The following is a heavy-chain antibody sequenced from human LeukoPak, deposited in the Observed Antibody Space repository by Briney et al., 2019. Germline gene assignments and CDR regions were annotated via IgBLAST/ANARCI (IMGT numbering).Heavy chain of an antibody. Sequence: SETLSLTCAVSGDSISSSYWWSWVRQPPGKGLEWIGEIFHSGNTNYNPSLKSRVTISVDTSKNQFSLKLSSVTAADTAVYYCARGGSSGYFAFDIWGQGTMVTVSS. D-gene: IGHD3-22*01. J-gene: IGHJ3*02. CDR2: IFHSGNT. CDR3: ARGGSSGYFAFDI. CDR1: GDSISSSYW. V-gene: IGHV4-4*02.